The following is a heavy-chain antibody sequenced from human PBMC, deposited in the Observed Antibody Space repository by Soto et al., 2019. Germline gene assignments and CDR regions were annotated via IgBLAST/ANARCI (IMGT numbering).Heavy chain of an antibody. CDR1: GGSFSGYY. V-gene: IGHV4-34*01. CDR3: ARAERGVRGVTNYGMDV. J-gene: IGHJ6*02. CDR2: INHSGST. D-gene: IGHD3-10*01. Sequence: SETLSLTCAVYGGSFSGYYWSWIRQPPGKGLEWIGEINHSGSTNYNPSLKSRVTISVDTSKNQFSLKLSSVTAADTAVYYCARAERGVRGVTNYGMDVWGQGTTVTVSS.